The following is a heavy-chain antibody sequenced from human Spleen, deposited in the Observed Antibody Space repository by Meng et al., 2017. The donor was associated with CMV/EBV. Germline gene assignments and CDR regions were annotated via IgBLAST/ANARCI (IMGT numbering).Heavy chain of an antibody. D-gene: IGHD4-17*01. CDR2: VSGSGGTT. Sequence: GESLKISCAASGFTFSSYAMNWVRQAPGKGLQWVSSVSGSGGTTYYADSVKGRFTISRTKSKNTLYMQMNSLRAEDTAVYFCAKTLAAYGDYYVMDVWGQGTTVTVSS. CDR3: AKTLAAYGDYYVMDV. CDR1: GFTFSSYA. V-gene: IGHV3-23*01. J-gene: IGHJ6*02.